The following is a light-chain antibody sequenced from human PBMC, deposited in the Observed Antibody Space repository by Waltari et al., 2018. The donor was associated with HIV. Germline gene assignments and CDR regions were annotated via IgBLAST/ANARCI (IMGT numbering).Light chain of an antibody. CDR2: EVS. CDR3: SSYAGSSNVV. J-gene: IGLJ2*01. V-gene: IGLV2-8*01. Sequence: QSALTQPPSASGSPGQSVTISCTGPSRDVAAYNYVSWYQQHPGKAPKLMIYEVSKRPSGVPDRFSGSKSGNTASLTVSGLQAEDEADYYCSSYAGSSNVVFGGGTKLTVL. CDR1: SRDVAAYNY.